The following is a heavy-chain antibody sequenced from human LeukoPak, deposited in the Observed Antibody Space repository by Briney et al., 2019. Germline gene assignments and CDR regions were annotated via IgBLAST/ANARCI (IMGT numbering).Heavy chain of an antibody. Sequence: GGFLRLSCAASGFAFSSYSMNWIRQTPAIGLAYGSSISSSSSYIYYADSVKGRFTISRDNAKNSLYLQMNSLRAEDTAVYYCARDRVVRGVIITAGTDYWGQGTLVTVSS. V-gene: IGHV3-21*01. J-gene: IGHJ4*02. CDR3: ARDRVVRGVIITAGTDY. CDR2: ISSSSSYI. CDR1: GFAFSSYS. D-gene: IGHD3-10*01.